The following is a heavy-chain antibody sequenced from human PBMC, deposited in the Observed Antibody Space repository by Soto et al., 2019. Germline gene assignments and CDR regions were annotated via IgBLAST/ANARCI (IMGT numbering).Heavy chain of an antibody. D-gene: IGHD3-10*01. V-gene: IGHV3-23*01. CDR3: ARGDRGGSGSPASYYYSGLDV. CDR1: GFTFSSYA. J-gene: IGHJ6*02. CDR2: VSAGGDMT. Sequence: GGSLRLSCAASGFTFSSYAMSWVREAPGKGLEWVSSVSAGGDMTYYSDSVKGRFTISRDNSNNALFLQMNSLRIEDTALYYCARGDRGGSGSPASYYYSGLDVWGQGTTVTVSS.